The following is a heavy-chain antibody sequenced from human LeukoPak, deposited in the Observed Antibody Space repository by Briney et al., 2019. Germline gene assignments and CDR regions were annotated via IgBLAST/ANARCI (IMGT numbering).Heavy chain of an antibody. J-gene: IGHJ4*02. CDR3: AKDSTGVAATDY. V-gene: IGHV3-23*01. CDR1: GFTFSSYV. Sequence: GGSLRLSCAASGFTFSSYVMTWVRQAPGQGLEWVSAISASGGNTYYADSVKGRFTISRDNSKYTLYLQINSLRAEDTAVYYCAKDSTGVAATDYWGQGTLVTVSS. D-gene: IGHD6-19*01. CDR2: ISASGGNT.